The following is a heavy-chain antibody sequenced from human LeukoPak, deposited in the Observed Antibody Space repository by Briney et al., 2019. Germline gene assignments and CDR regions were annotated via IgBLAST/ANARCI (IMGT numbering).Heavy chain of an antibody. CDR2: ISGSDGSI. CDR1: GFTFRSYA. J-gene: IGHJ4*02. V-gene: IGHV3-23*01. Sequence: GGSLRLSCVASGFTFRSYAMSWVRQAPGMGLEWVSGISGSDGSIYYADSVKGRFTISRDNSKNTLFLQMNSLRAEDTAAYYCAKASVTTKDIKTSLDYWGQGTLVTVSS. D-gene: IGHD4-17*01. CDR3: AKASVTTKDIKTSLDY.